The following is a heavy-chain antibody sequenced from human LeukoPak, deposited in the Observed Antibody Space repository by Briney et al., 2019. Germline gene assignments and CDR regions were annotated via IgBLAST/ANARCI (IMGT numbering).Heavy chain of an antibody. Sequence: SETLSLTCTVSGGSISSYYWSWIRQPAGKGLEWIGRIYSSGSPNYNPSLKSRVTISVDTSKNQFSLKLSSVTAADTAVYYCARGSRVTTDYWGQGTLVTVSS. CDR1: GGSISSYY. D-gene: IGHD2-21*02. CDR2: IYSSGSP. J-gene: IGHJ4*02. V-gene: IGHV4-4*07. CDR3: ARGSRVTTDY.